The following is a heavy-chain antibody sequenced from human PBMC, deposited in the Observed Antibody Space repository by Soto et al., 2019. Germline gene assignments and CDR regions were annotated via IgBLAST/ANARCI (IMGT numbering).Heavy chain of an antibody. D-gene: IGHD2-2*01. Sequence: ASVKVSCXASGYTFTSYYMHWVRQAPGQGLEWMGIINPSGGSTSYAQKFQGRVTMTRDTSTSTVYMELSSLSSVTAADTAVYYCARGGKDCSSTSCYARWFDPWGQGTLVTVSS. CDR1: GYTFTSYY. CDR2: INPSGGST. V-gene: IGHV1-46*01. CDR3: ARGGKDCSSTSCYARWFDP. J-gene: IGHJ5*02.